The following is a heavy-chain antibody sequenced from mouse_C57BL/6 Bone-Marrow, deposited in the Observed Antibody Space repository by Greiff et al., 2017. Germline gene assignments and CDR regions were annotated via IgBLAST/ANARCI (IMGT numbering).Heavy chain of an antibody. V-gene: IGHV5-6*02. CDR2: ISSGGSYT. CDR3: ARRSYGSSLDY. Sequence: EVKLQESGGDLVKPGGSLKLSCAASGFTFSSYGMSWVRRTPDKRLEWVATISSGGSYTYYPDSVKGRFTISRDNAKNTLYLQMSSLKSEDTAMYYCARRSYGSSLDYWGQGTTLTVSS. CDR1: GFTFSSYG. J-gene: IGHJ2*01. D-gene: IGHD1-1*01.